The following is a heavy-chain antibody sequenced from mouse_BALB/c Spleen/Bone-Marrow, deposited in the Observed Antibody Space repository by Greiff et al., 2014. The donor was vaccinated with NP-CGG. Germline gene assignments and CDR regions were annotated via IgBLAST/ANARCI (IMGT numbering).Heavy chain of an antibody. D-gene: IGHD2-1*01. V-gene: IGHV5-6-4*01. CDR3: TRDGKGNYDYAMDY. CDR1: GFTFSSYT. J-gene: IGHJ4*01. Sequence: EVQLVESGGGLVKPGGSLKLSCAASGFTFSSYTMSWVRQTPEKRLEWVATISSGGSYTYYPDSVKGRFTISRDNAKTTLYLQMSSRKSEDTSMYYCTRDGKGNYDYAMDYWGQGTSVTVSS. CDR2: ISSGGSYT.